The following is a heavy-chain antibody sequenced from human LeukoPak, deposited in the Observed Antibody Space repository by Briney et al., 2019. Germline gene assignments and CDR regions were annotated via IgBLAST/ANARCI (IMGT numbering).Heavy chain of an antibody. D-gene: IGHD5-24*01. Sequence: ASVKVSCKASGYTFTSYAMNWVRQAPGQGLEWMGWISAYNGNTNYAQKLQGRVTMTTDTSTSTAYMELRSLRSDDTAVYYCARAGPTNDAFDIWGQGTMVTVSS. V-gene: IGHV1-18*01. J-gene: IGHJ3*02. CDR2: ISAYNGNT. CDR1: GYTFTSYA. CDR3: ARAGPTNDAFDI.